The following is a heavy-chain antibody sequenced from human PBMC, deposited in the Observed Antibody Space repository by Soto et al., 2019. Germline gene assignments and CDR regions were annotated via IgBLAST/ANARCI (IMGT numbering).Heavy chain of an antibody. CDR3: TTIGWWEQIDY. D-gene: IGHD1-26*01. V-gene: IGHV3-15*01. CDR1: GFTFSNAW. CDR2: IKSKTDGGTT. J-gene: IGHJ4*02. Sequence: GGSLRLSCAASGFTFSNAWMTWVRQAPGKGLEWVGRIKSKTDGGTTDYVAPVKVRFTISRDDSRNTLFLQMNSLKTEDTAVYYCTTIGWWEQIDYWGQGTLVTVPQ.